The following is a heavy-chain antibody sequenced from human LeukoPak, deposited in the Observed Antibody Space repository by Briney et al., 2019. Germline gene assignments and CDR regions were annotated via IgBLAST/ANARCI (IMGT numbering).Heavy chain of an antibody. CDR1: GFTFDDYG. J-gene: IGHJ4*02. V-gene: IGHV3-20*04. D-gene: IGHD3-22*01. CDR2: INWNGGST. CDR3: ARDGTYYYDSSGYLDY. Sequence: GGSLRLSCAASGFTFDDYGMSWVRQVPGKGLEWVSGINWNGGSTGYADSVKGRFTISRDNAKNSLYLQMNSLRAEDTAVYYCARDGTYYYDSSGYLDYWGQGTLVTVSS.